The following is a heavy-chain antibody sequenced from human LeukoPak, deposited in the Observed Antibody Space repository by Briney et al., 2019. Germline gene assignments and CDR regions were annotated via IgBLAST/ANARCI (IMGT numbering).Heavy chain of an antibody. CDR1: GGSFSGYY. CDR3: ARGRGIYGSGSKNKYYFDY. Sequence: PSETLSLTCAVYGGSFSGYYWSWIRQPPGKGLEWIGEINHSGSTNYNPSLKSRVTISVDTSKNQFSLKLSSVTAADTAVYYCARGRGIYGSGSKNKYYFDYWGQGTLVTVSS. CDR2: INHSGST. V-gene: IGHV4-34*01. D-gene: IGHD3-10*01. J-gene: IGHJ4*02.